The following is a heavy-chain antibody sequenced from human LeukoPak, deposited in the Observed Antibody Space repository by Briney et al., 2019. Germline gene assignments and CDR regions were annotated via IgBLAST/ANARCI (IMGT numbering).Heavy chain of an antibody. Sequence: PSQTLSLTCTVSGGSISSGGYYWSWIRQHPGKGLEWIGYIYYSGSTYYNPSLKSRVTISVDTSKNQFSLKLSSVTAADTAVYYCARDRNRGYSSGWYGYWGQGTLVTVSS. CDR1: GGSISSGGYY. D-gene: IGHD6-19*01. V-gene: IGHV4-31*03. J-gene: IGHJ4*02. CDR3: ARDRNRGYSSGWYGY. CDR2: IYYSGST.